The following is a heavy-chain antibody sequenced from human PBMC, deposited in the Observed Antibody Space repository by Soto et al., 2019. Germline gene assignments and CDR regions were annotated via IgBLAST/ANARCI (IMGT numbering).Heavy chain of an antibody. CDR2: IIPIFGTA. D-gene: IGHD1-26*01. J-gene: IGHJ6*02. CDR3: ARAAYSGSYYYYYGMDV. V-gene: IGHV1-69*01. Sequence: SCTPSRRTLSPYDINSVGQAPGVELEWMGGIIPIFGTANYAQKFQGRVTITADESTSTAYMELSSLRSEDTAVYYCARAAYSGSYYYYYGMDVWGQGTTVTVSS. CDR1: RRTLSPYD.